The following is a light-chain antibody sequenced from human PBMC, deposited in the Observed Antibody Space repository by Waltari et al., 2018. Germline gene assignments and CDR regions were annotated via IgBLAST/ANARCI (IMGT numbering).Light chain of an antibody. J-gene: IGKJ1*01. CDR3: QQRYSWPRT. Sequence: EVLLTQSPATLSLSPGDSATLLCRASQNINTDLGCYQQKHGQAPRLLISDAYNRAAGTPARFSGRGSGTDFTHTISSLEPEDFALYYCQQRYSWPRTFGQGTKVEIK. V-gene: IGKV3-11*01. CDR2: DAY. CDR1: QNINTD.